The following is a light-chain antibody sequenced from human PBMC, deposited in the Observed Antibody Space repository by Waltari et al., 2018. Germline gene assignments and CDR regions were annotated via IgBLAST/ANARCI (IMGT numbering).Light chain of an antibody. CDR1: QGVSYW. Sequence: DIQMTQSPSSVSASVGDRVTITCRASQGVSYWLAWYQQKAGKAPKLLIFHASILESVVPSRFSGSGSGTEFNLTISSLQPEDFATYFCQQANSFPRTFGQGTKVEI. J-gene: IGKJ1*01. CDR3: QQANSFPRT. CDR2: HAS. V-gene: IGKV1-12*01.